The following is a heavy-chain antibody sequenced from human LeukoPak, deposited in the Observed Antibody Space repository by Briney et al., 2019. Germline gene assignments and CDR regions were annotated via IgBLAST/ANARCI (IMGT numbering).Heavy chain of an antibody. CDR2: IKRDGSDT. V-gene: IGHV3-7*01. CDR3: ARDANYYDSRGENYFNY. CDR1: GFAFSSYW. J-gene: IGHJ4*02. Sequence: PGGSLRPSCAASGFAFSSYWMSWVRQAPGKGLEWVANIKRDGSDTSYVDSVKGRFTISRDNAKNSLYLQLNSLRAEDTAVYYCARDANYYDSRGENYFNYWGQGTLVTVSP. D-gene: IGHD3-22*01.